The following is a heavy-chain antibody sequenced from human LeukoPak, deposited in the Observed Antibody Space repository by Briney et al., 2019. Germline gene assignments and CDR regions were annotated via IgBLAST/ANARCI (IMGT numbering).Heavy chain of an antibody. CDR1: GGSFSGYY. CDR3: AREAGLRCYGD. Sequence: SETLSLTCAVYGGSFSGYYWSWIRQPPGKGLEWIGEINHSGSTNYNPPLKSRVTISVGTSKNQFSLKLSSVTAADTAVYYCAREAGLRCYGDWGQGTLVTVSS. CDR2: INHSGST. J-gene: IGHJ4*02. V-gene: IGHV4-34*01. D-gene: IGHD4/OR15-4a*01.